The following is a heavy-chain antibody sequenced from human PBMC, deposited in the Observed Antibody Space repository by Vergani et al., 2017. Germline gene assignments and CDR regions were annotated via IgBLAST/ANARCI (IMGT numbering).Heavy chain of an antibody. Sequence: QVQLQQWGAGLLKPSETLSLTCAVYGGSFSGYYWSWIRQAPGKGLEWIGYIYHSGSTSYNPSLKSRVSMSVETSKNQFSLNLRSVTAADTAIYYCARIGPYFHDSRIDYWGQGRLVTVSS. CDR1: GGSFSGYY. CDR2: IYHSGST. V-gene: IGHV4-34*01. D-gene: IGHD3-22*01. CDR3: ARIGPYFHDSRIDY. J-gene: IGHJ4*02.